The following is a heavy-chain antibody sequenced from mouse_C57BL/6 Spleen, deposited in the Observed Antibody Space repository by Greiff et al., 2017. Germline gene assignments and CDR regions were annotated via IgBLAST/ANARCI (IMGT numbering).Heavy chain of an antibody. J-gene: IGHJ1*03. CDR3: ARHEQNEG. V-gene: IGHV5-6*02. Sequence: EVKLVESGGDLVQPGGSLKLSCAASGFTFSSYGMSWVRQTPDKRLEWVATISSGGSYTYYPDSVKGRFTISRDNAKNTLYLQMSSLKSEDTAMYYCARHEQNEGWGTGTTVTVAS. CDR1: GFTFSSYG. CDR2: ISSGGSYT.